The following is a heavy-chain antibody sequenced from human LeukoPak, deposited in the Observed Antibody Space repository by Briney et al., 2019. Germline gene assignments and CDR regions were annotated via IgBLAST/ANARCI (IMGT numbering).Heavy chain of an antibody. V-gene: IGHV3-30-3*01. CDR2: ISYDGSNK. CDR3: AKDRGTLTYYDFWSGYKGRTFDY. CDR1: GFTFSSYA. Sequence: GRSLRLSCAASGFTFSSYAMPWVRQAPGKGLEWVAVISYDGSNKYYADSVKGRFTISRDNSRNTLYLQMNSLRAEDTAVYYCAKDRGTLTYYDFWSGYKGRTFDYWGQGTLVTVSS. J-gene: IGHJ4*02. D-gene: IGHD3-3*01.